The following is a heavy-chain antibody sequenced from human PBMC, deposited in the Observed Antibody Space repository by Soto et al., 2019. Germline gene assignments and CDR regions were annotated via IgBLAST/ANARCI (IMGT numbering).Heavy chain of an antibody. CDR2: INGDGDYT. CDR1: GFSFSSYW. J-gene: IGHJ4*02. Sequence: EVQLVESGGGLVQPGGSLRLSCAASGFSFSSYWMHWLRQVPGKGLVWVSRINGDGDYTNYADSVKGRFTISRDNAKNTLYLQMNSLRAEDTAVYYCARERGGYSSDFWGQGTLVTVCS. D-gene: IGHD2-15*01. V-gene: IGHV3-74*01. CDR3: ARERGGYSSDF.